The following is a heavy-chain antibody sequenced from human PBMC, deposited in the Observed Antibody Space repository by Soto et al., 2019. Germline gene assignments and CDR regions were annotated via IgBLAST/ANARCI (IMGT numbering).Heavy chain of an antibody. CDR1: GGSFSGYY. D-gene: IGHD3-3*01. CDR3: ARDLGDHAEYFDY. V-gene: IGHV4-34*01. J-gene: IGHJ4*02. CDR2: INHSGST. Sequence: PSETLSLTCAVYGGSFSGYYWTWIRQPPGTGLEWIGEINHSGSTNYNPSLKSRVTISVDTSKNQFSLKLTSVTAADTAVYYCARDLGDHAEYFDYWGQGTLVTVSS.